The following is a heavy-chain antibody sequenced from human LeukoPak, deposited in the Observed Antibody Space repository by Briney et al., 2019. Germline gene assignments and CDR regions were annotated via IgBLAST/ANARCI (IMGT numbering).Heavy chain of an antibody. CDR1: GYTFTSYG. D-gene: IGHD2-15*01. Sequence: ASVKVSCKASGYTFTSYGISWVRQAPGQGLEWMGWISAYNGNTNYAQKLQGRVTMTTDTSTSTAYVELSSLRSEVTAVYYCARDARGYCSGGSCLFDYWGQGTLVTVSS. CDR2: ISAYNGNT. J-gene: IGHJ4*02. CDR3: ARDARGYCSGGSCLFDY. V-gene: IGHV1-18*01.